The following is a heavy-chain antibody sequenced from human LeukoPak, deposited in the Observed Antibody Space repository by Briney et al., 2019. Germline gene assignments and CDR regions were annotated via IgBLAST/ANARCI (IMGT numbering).Heavy chain of an antibody. J-gene: IGHJ5*02. CDR3: AKGESSSSGNWFDP. D-gene: IGHD6-6*01. CDR1: GFTFSRYG. Sequence: GGSLRLSCAASGFTFSRYGMHWVRQAPGKRLEWVAFIRYDGSNKYYADSVKGRFTISRDNSKNTLYLQMNSLRAEDTAVYYCAKGESSSSGNWFDPWGQGTLVTVSS. V-gene: IGHV3-30*02. CDR2: IRYDGSNK.